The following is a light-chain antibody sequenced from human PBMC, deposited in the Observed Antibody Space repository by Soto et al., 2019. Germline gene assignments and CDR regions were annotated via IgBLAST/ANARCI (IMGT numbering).Light chain of an antibody. CDR2: YDD. Sequence: QSVLTQPPSVSEAPRQRVTISCSGSSSNIGNNAVNWYQQLPGKAPKLLIYYDDLLPSGVSDRFSGSKPGTSASLAISGLQSEDEADYYCAAWDDSLNGVVFGGGTNLTVL. J-gene: IGLJ2*01. CDR3: AAWDDSLNGVV. CDR1: SSNIGNNA. V-gene: IGLV1-36*01.